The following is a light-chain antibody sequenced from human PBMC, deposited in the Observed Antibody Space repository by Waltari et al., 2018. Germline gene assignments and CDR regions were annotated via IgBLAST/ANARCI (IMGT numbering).Light chain of an antibody. V-gene: IGLV3-25*03. J-gene: IGLJ3*02. CDR3: QSADSSGTSLL. Sequence: SYDLTQPPSVSVSPGQTARITCSGHLLSHHLGSLYQQKPGQAPVLVIYKDTQRASGIPERFFGSSSGTTVTLTITAVQAEDEADYYCQSADSSGTSLLFGGGTKVTVL. CDR2: KDT. CDR1: LLSHHL.